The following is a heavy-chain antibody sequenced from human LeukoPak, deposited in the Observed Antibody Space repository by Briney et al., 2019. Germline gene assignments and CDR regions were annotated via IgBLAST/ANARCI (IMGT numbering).Heavy chain of an antibody. CDR1: GFTFSSYA. CDR3: AKGPTHLYSGYEIY. J-gene: IGHJ4*02. V-gene: IGHV3-23*01. D-gene: IGHD5-12*01. CDR2: ISGSGGST. Sequence: GGSLRLSCAASGFTFSSYAMSWVRQAPGKGLEWVSAISGSGGSTYYADSVKGRFTISRDNSKNTLYLQMNSPRAEDTAVYYCAKGPTHLYSGYEIYWGQGTLVTVSS.